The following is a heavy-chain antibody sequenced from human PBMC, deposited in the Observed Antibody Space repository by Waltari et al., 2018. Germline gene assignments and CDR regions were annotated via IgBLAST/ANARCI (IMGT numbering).Heavy chain of an antibody. CDR1: GGSISSYY. CDR3: ARGAKVPARGPTYYYYYYMDV. Sequence: QVQLQESGPGLVKPSETLSLTCTVSGGSISSYYWSWIRQPAGKGLEWIGRIYTSGSTNYNPSLKSRVTMSVDTSKNQFSLKLSSVTAADTAVYYCARGAKVPARGPTYYYYYYMDVWGKGTTVTISS. J-gene: IGHJ6*03. CDR2: IYTSGST. V-gene: IGHV4-4*07. D-gene: IGHD2-2*01.